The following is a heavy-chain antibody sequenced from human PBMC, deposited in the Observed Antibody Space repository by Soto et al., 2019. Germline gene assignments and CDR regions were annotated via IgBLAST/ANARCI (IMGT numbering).Heavy chain of an antibody. V-gene: IGHV1-18*01. J-gene: IGHJ5*02. CDR3: ARDNPLFVREAWFDP. CDR1: GYTFSNYA. Sequence: GASVKVSCKASGYTFSNYAISWVRQAPGQGLEWMGWISAYNGNTNYAQKLQGRVTMTTDTSTSTAYMELRSLRSDDTAVYYCARDNPLFVREAWFDPWGQGTLVTVSS. D-gene: IGHD2-8*01. CDR2: ISAYNGNT.